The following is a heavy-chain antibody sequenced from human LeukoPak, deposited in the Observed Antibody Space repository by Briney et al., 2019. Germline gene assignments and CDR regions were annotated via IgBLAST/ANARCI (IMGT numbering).Heavy chain of an antibody. CDR2: IYSAGAT. V-gene: IGHV3-53*01. CDR1: GFTVSDNY. J-gene: IGHJ4*02. CDR3: ARLLHPALSGNYPFDY. D-gene: IGHD1-26*01. Sequence: GGSLRLSCAASGFTVSDNYMTWVRQAPGKGLEWVSSIYSAGATHYAESVKGRFTISRDNSKNTLYLQMNSLRAEDMAVYYCARLLHPALSGNYPFDYWGQGTLVTVSS.